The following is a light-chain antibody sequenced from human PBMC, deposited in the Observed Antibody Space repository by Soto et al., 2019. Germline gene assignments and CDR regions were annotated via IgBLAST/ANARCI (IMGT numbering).Light chain of an antibody. CDR3: QKYNSAPRT. V-gene: IGKV1-27*01. CDR1: QGIINY. CDR2: TAS. Sequence: DIQMTQSPSSLSASVGDSVTITCRASQGIINYLAWFQQKPGKVPKLLIYTASTLRSGVPSRFSDSGSGTDFTLTISSLQPEDVATYYCQKYNSAPRTFGQGTKVEIK. J-gene: IGKJ1*01.